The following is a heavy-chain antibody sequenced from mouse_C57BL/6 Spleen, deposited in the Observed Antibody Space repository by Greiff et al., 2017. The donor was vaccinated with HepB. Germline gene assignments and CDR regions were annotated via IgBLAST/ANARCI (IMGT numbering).Heavy chain of an antibody. J-gene: IGHJ4*01. CDR2: INPSNGGT. D-gene: IGHD4-1*01. Sequence: QVQLKQPGTELVKPGASVKLSCKASGYTFTSYWMHWVKQRPGQGLEWIGNINPSNGGTNYNEKFKSKATLTVDKSSSTAYMQLSSLTSEASAVYCCASKTGGGLYAMDYWGQGTSGTGSS. V-gene: IGHV1-53*01. CDR3: ASKTGGGLYAMDY. CDR1: GYTFTSYW.